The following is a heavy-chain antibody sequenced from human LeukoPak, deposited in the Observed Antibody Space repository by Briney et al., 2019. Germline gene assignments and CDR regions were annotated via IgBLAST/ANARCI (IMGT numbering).Heavy chain of an antibody. V-gene: IGHV1-3*01. CDR2: INAGNGNT. J-gene: IGHJ4*02. Sequence: ASVKVSCKASGYTFIRYAMYWVRQAPGQRLEWMGWINAGNGNTKYSQKFQGRVTITRDTSASTAYMELSSLRSEDTAVYYCARDLVRSSGVDYWGQGTLVTVSS. CDR1: GYTFIRYA. D-gene: IGHD6-19*01. CDR3: ARDLVRSSGVDY.